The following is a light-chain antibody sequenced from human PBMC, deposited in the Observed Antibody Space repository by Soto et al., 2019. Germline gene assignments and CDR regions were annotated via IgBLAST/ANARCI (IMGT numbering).Light chain of an antibody. CDR2: AAS. V-gene: IGKV1-39*01. J-gene: IGKJ1*01. Sequence: DIQMTQSPSSLSASVGDRVTITCRASQSISSYLNWYQQKPGKAPKLLIYAASSLQSGVPSRFSGSGSETDFTLTISSLQPEDFATYYCQQSNSTPPLTFGQGTKVEIK. CDR3: QQSNSTPPLT. CDR1: QSISSY.